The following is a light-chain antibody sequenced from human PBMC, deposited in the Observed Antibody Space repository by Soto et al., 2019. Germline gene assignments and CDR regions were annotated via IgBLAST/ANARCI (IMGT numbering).Light chain of an antibody. J-gene: IGKJ1*01. CDR3: QQPGNWFPLT. CDR1: QSVSSY. CDR2: DAS. Sequence: LSLSPAALSLSPGERATLSCRASQSVSSYLAWYQQKPGQAPRLLIYDASNRATGIPARFSGSGSGTDFTLTISSLEPEDFDVFCCQQPGNWFPLTFGHGIKVDIK. V-gene: IGKV3-11*01.